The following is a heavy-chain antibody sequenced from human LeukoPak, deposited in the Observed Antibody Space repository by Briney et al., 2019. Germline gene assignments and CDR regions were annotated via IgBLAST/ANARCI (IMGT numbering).Heavy chain of an antibody. Sequence: GGSLRLSCAASGFTVSSNNMSWVRQAPGKGLEWVSVIYSGGSTYYADSVKGRFTISRDNSKNTLYLQMNSLRAEDTAVYYCAGLSVAGTDYYYYYGMDVWGKGTTVTVSS. V-gene: IGHV3-53*01. D-gene: IGHD6-19*01. CDR3: AGLSVAGTDYYYYYGMDV. CDR1: GFTVSSNN. CDR2: IYSGGST. J-gene: IGHJ6*04.